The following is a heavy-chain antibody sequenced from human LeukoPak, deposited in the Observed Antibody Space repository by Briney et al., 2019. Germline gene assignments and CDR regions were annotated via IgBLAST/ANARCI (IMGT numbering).Heavy chain of an antibody. V-gene: IGHV1-2*02. CDR3: ARAVAGAEYFQH. D-gene: IGHD6-19*01. J-gene: IGHJ1*01. CDR1: GYTFTGYY. CDR2: INPNSGGT. Sequence: ASVKVSCKASGYTFTGYYMHWVRQAPGQGLEWLGWINPNSGGTNYAQKFQGRVTMTRDTSISTAYMELSSLRSEDTAVYYCARAVAGAEYFQHWGQGTLVTVSS.